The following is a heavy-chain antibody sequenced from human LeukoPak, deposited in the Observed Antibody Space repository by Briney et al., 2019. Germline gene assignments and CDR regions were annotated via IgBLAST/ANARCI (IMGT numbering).Heavy chain of an antibody. Sequence: SVKVSCKASGGTFSSYAISWVRQAPGQGLEWMGRITPILGIANYAQKFQGRVTITADKSTSTAYMELSSLRSEDTAVYYCARVESYGDYPNYWGQGTLVTVSS. CDR1: GGTFSSYA. V-gene: IGHV1-69*04. CDR2: ITPILGIA. J-gene: IGHJ4*02. CDR3: ARVESYGDYPNY. D-gene: IGHD4-17*01.